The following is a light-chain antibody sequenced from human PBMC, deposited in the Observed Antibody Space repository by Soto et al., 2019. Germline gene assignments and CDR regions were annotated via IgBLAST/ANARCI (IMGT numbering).Light chain of an antibody. Sequence: DIQLTPSPSTLSASVGDRVTITCRASQSVSNWLAWYQQKPGKAPQLLIYDASSLESGVPSRFSGSGSGTEFTLTISSLQPDDFATYYCQQYNSYSAFGQGTKVDIK. CDR2: DAS. CDR3: QQYNSYSA. V-gene: IGKV1-5*01. CDR1: QSVSNW. J-gene: IGKJ1*01.